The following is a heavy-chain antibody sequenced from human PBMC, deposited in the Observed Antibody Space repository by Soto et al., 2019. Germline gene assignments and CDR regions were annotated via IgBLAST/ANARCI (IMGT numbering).Heavy chain of an antibody. Sequence: EVQLLESGGGLVQPGGSLRLSCASSGFTFSSYAMSWVRQAPGKGLAWVSAISGSGGSTYYADSVKGRFTISRDNSKNTLYLHMNSLRAEDTAVYYCASLLRYFDSPLGTSQAYFDYWGQGTLVIVSS. V-gene: IGHV3-23*01. CDR2: ISGSGGST. CDR1: GFTFSSYA. D-gene: IGHD3-9*01. CDR3: ASLLRYFDSPLGTSQAYFDY. J-gene: IGHJ4*02.